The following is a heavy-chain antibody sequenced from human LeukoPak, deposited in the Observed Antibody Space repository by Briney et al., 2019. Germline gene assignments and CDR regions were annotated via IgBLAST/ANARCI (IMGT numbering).Heavy chain of an antibody. CDR1: GFIFSDYY. Sequence: GGSLRLSCAASGFIFSDYYMSWIRQAPGKGLEWVSYISSGGSTIYYADSVKGRFTISRDNAKKSLFLQMNSLRAEDTAVYYCARAPLHLAMYHYFDYWGQGTLVTVSS. CDR2: ISSGGSTI. V-gene: IGHV3-11*04. CDR3: ARAPLHLAMYHYFDY. J-gene: IGHJ4*02. D-gene: IGHD2-2*01.